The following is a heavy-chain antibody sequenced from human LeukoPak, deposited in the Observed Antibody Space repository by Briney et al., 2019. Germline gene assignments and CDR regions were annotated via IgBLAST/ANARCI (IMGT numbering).Heavy chain of an antibody. CDR2: IYYSGST. D-gene: IGHD6-19*01. CDR3: ARGSVWYSY. CDR1: VGSISSYY. J-gene: IGHJ4*02. V-gene: IGHV4-59*01. Sequence: SETLSLTCTVSVGSISSYYWSWIRQPPGKGLEWIGYIYYSGSTSYNPSLKSRVTISVDTSKNQFSLKLSSVTAADTALYYYARGSVWYSYWGPGPMVTVSS.